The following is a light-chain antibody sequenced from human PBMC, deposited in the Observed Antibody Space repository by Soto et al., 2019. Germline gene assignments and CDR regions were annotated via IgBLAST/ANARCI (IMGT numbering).Light chain of an antibody. J-gene: IGKJ4*01. V-gene: IGKV2D-29*01. CDR3: VQRVQLPLT. Sequence: DIVMTQTPLSLSVTPGQPASISCKSSQSLLHSDGKTYLYGYLQKPGQPPELLIYEVSNRFSGVPDRFSGRGSGAEFTLTIRRVEAEDVGVYSCVQRVQLPLTFGGGTKVEIK. CDR1: QSLLHSDGKTY. CDR2: EVS.